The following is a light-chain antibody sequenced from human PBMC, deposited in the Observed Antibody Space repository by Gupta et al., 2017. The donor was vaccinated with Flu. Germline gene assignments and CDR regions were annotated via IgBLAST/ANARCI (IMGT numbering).Light chain of an antibody. V-gene: IGLV2-14*01. CDR1: SSDVGGYNY. Sequence: QSALTQPASVSGSPGQSITISCTGTSSDVGGYNYVSWYQQHPGTDPKLIVYEVSNRPAGVSNRVSGSKSGNTASLTISGLAAEDGADYYSSSYTSSSTWVFGTGTKVTVL. CDR3: SSYTSSSTWV. CDR2: EVS. J-gene: IGLJ1*01.